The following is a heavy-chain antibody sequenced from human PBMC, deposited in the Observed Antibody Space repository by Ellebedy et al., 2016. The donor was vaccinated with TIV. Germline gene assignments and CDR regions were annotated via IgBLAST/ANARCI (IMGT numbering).Heavy chain of an antibody. CDR2: ITGSGGTT. CDR3: ARGRLQNDF. J-gene: IGHJ4*02. V-gene: IGHV3-23*01. Sequence: PGGSLRLSCTASGFSFSTSGMAWVRQAPGKGLAWVSAITGSGGTTYYSDSVRGRFTISRDNSKNTVYLQMNSLRAEDAAVYYCARGRLQNDFWGQGTLVTVSS. CDR1: GFSFSTSG. D-gene: IGHD3-16*01.